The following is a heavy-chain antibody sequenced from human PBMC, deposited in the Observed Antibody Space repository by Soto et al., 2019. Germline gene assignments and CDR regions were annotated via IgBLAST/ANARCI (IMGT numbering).Heavy chain of an antibody. Sequence: PGGSLRLSCAASGFTFSIYGMHWVRHAPGKGLEWVAFISHDGSNKYYGDSMKGRIAMSRDNSKSTLYLQMSSLRAEDTAVYYCTKRRNVLRFLEWSSGMEVWGQGTTVTVSS. CDR2: ISHDGSNK. J-gene: IGHJ6*02. V-gene: IGHV3-30*18. D-gene: IGHD3-3*01. CDR3: TKRRNVLRFLEWSSGMEV. CDR1: GFTFSIYG.